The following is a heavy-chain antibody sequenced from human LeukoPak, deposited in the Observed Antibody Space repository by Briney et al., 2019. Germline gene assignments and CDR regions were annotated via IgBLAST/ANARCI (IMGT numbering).Heavy chain of an antibody. V-gene: IGHV4-34*01. J-gene: IGHJ5*02. CDR3: ARTTMGPSNWFDP. D-gene: IGHD3-10*01. Sequence: SETLSLTCAVYGGSFSGYYWSWIRQPPGKGLEWIGEINHSGSTNYNPSLKSRVTISVDTSKNQFSLKLSSVTAADTAVYYCARTTMGPSNWFDPWGQGTLVTVSS. CDR1: GGSFSGYY. CDR2: INHSGST.